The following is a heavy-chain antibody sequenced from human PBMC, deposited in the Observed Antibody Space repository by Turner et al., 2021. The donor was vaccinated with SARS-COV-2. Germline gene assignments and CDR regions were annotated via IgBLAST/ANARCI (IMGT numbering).Heavy chain of an antibody. Sequence: EVQLLESVGGLVQPGGSLRLFCAASGFTFSSYAMGWVRQAPGKGLELVSAISGSGGSTYYADSVKGRFTISRDNSKNTLYLQMNSLRAEDTAVYYCAKADRIMIVVVITLFDYWGQGTLVTVSS. CDR3: AKADRIMIVVVITLFDY. CDR2: ISGSGGST. CDR1: GFTFSSYA. V-gene: IGHV3-23*01. D-gene: IGHD3-22*01. J-gene: IGHJ4*02.